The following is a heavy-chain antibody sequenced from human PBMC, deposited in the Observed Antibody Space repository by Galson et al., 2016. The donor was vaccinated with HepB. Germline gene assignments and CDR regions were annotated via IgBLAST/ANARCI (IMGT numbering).Heavy chain of an antibody. J-gene: IGHJ3*02. CDR1: GFTFSSYA. D-gene: IGHD3-9*01. CDR3: VKGGGDFNWFPPDAFDI. Sequence: SLRLSCAASGFTFSSYALHWVRQTPGKGLEYVSAISSNGGSTNYGDSVKVRFTISRDNSKTTLYLQMSSLRAEDTAVYYCVKGGGDFNWFPPDAFDIWGQGTMVTGSS. V-gene: IGHV3-64D*06. CDR2: ISSNGGST.